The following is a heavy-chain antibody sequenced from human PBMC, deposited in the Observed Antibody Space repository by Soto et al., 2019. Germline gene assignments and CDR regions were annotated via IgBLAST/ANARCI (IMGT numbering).Heavy chain of an antibody. D-gene: IGHD6-6*01. CDR3: EREKRGSSSSMNDY. Sequence: ASVKVSCKASGYTFTSYGISWVRQAPGQGLEWMGWISAYNGNTNYAQKPQGRVTMTTDTSTSTAYMELRSLRSDDTAVYYCEREKRGSSSSMNDYWGQGTLVTVSA. CDR2: ISAYNGNT. J-gene: IGHJ4*02. CDR1: GYTFTSYG. V-gene: IGHV1-18*04.